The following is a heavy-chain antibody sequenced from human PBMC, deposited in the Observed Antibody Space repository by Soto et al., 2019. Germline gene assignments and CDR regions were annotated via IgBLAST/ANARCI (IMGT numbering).Heavy chain of an antibody. CDR2: IYSGGST. CDR3: ARGGTGMVRTFDY. CDR1: GFTVSSTY. Sequence: GGSLRLSCAASGFTVSSTYMSWVRQAPGKGLEWVSIIYSGGSTDYADSVKGRFTISRDNSKNTVYVQMNSLRAEDTAVYYCARGGTGMVRTFDYWGQGTLVTVSS. D-gene: IGHD5-18*01. V-gene: IGHV3-53*01. J-gene: IGHJ4*02.